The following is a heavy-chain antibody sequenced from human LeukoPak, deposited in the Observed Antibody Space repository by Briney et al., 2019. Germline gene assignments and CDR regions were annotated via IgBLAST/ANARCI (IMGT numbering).Heavy chain of an antibody. V-gene: IGHV3-7*01. CDR2: ISPDGSAE. CDR3: ANQAYSQFDY. Sequence: GGSLRLSCAVSGITLSNYAMSWVRQAPGKGLELVANISPDGSAEDYVDSVRGRFAISRDNAKRSLYLQMNSLSPEDTAVYYCANQAYSQFDYWGQGTLVSVSS. J-gene: IGHJ4*02. CDR1: GITLSNYA. D-gene: IGHD4-11*01.